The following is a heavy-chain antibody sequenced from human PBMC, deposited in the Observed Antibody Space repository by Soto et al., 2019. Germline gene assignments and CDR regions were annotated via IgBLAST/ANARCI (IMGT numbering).Heavy chain of an antibody. V-gene: IGHV1-69*13. CDR3: ARGPYCTNGVCYPDY. Sequence: ASVKVSCKASGGAFSSYAISWVRQAPGQGLEWMGGIIPIFGTANYAQKFQGRVTITADESTSTAYMELSSLRSEDTAVYYCARGPYCTNGVCYPDYWGQGTLVTVSS. D-gene: IGHD2-8*01. CDR2: IIPIFGTA. CDR1: GGAFSSYA. J-gene: IGHJ4*02.